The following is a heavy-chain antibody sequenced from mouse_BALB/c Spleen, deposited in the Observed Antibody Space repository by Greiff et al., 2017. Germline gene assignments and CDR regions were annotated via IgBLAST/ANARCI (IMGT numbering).Heavy chain of an antibody. J-gene: IGHJ4*01. Sequence: DVKLVESGGGLVKPGGSLKLSCAASGFTFSSYAMSWVRQSPEKRLEWVAEISSGGSYTYYPDTVTGRFTISRDNAKNTLYLEMSSLRSEDTAMYYCARDHYGSSYGAMDYWGQGTSVTVSS. CDR3: ARDHYGSSYGAMDY. CDR2: ISSGGSYT. D-gene: IGHD1-1*01. V-gene: IGHV5-9-4*01. CDR1: GFTFSSYA.